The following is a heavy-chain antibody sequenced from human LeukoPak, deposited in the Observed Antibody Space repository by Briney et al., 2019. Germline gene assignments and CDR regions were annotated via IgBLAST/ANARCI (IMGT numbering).Heavy chain of an antibody. J-gene: IGHJ4*02. Sequence: GGSLRLSCAASGFTFSDYYMSWIRQAPGKGLEWVSYISSSGSTIYYADSVKGRFTISRDNAKNSLYLQMNSLRAEDTALYYCAKGLDYDSSGYPYYFDYWGQGTLVTVSS. CDR3: AKGLDYDSSGYPYYFDY. D-gene: IGHD3-22*01. CDR2: ISSSGSTI. CDR1: GFTFSDYY. V-gene: IGHV3-11*01.